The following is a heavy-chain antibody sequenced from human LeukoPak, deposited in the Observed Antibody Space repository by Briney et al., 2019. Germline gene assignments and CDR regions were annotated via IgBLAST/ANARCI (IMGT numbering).Heavy chain of an antibody. V-gene: IGHV3-30*02. CDR2: IRLDGSNK. CDR3: AKPHFDY. Sequence: PGGSLRLSCAASGFTFSSYGMHWVRQAPGKGLEWVAFIRLDGSNKYYADSVRGRFTISRDNSKNTLYLQMNSLRVEDTALYYCAKPHFDYWGQGTLVPVSS. CDR1: GFTFSSYG. J-gene: IGHJ4*02.